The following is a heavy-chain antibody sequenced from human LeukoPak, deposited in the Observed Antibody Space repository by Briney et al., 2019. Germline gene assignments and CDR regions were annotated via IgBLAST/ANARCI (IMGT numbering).Heavy chain of an antibody. CDR2: IYHSGST. CDR1: GYSISSGYY. V-gene: IGHV4-38-2*01. CDR3: ARSTTAVTPLVN. Sequence: PSETLSLTCAVSGYSISSGYYWGWIRQPPGKGLEWIGSIYHSGSTYYNPSLKSRVTISVDTSKNQFSLKLSSVTAADTAVYYCARSTTAVTPLVNWGQGTLVTVSS. J-gene: IGHJ4*02. D-gene: IGHD4-23*01.